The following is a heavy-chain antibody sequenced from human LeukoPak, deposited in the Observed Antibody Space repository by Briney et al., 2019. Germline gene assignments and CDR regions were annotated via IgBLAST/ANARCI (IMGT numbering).Heavy chain of an antibody. Sequence: GGSLRLSCAVSGFIFNNNTMNWVRQAPGKGLEWVGSISSTSTYIYYADLVKGRFTVSRDNAKNSLYLQMNSLTADDTALYYCASSRYYYDTSTYYYIHYFDYWGQGALVTVSS. D-gene: IGHD3-22*01. CDR1: GFIFNNNT. CDR2: ISSTSTYI. CDR3: ASSRYYYDTSTYYYIHYFDY. J-gene: IGHJ4*02. V-gene: IGHV3-21*01.